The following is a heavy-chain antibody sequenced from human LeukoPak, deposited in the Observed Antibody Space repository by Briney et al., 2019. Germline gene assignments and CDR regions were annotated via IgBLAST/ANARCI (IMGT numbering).Heavy chain of an antibody. CDR1: GFTFSDYY. V-gene: IGHV3-11*04. Sequence: PGGSLRLSCAASGFTFSDYYMSWIRQAPGKGLEWVSYISSGGSTMFYADSVKGRFTISRDNAKNSLYLQMNSLRAEDTAVYYCAREPPIAVAGIDVFDYWGQGTLVTASS. D-gene: IGHD6-19*01. CDR3: AREPPIAVAGIDVFDY. CDR2: ISSGGSTM. J-gene: IGHJ4*02.